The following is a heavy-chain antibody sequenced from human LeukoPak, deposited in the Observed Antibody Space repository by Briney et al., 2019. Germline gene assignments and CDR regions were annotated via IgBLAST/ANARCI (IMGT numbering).Heavy chain of an antibody. CDR3: AKDVGYCSGGSCYPRTYYYYGMDV. J-gene: IGHJ6*02. CDR2: ISWNSGSI. Sequence: GGSLRLSCAASGFTFDDYAMHWVRQAPGEGLEWVSGISWNSGSIGYADSVKGRFTISRDNAKNSLYLQMNSLRAEDTALYYCAKDVGYCSGGSCYPRTYYYYGMDVWGQGTTVTVSS. V-gene: IGHV3-9*01. CDR1: GFTFDDYA. D-gene: IGHD2-15*01.